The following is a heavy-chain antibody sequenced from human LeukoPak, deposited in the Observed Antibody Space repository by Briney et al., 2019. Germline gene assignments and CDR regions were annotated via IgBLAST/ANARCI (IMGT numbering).Heavy chain of an antibody. V-gene: IGHV3-53*01. CDR2: IYSGGST. CDR1: GFTLNSYA. CDR3: ARVGTIAAAGFY. J-gene: IGHJ4*02. D-gene: IGHD6-13*01. Sequence: GGSLRLSCAASGFTLNSYAMNWVRQAPGKGLEWVSVIYSGGSTYYADSVKGRFTISRDNSKNTLYLQMNSLRAEDTAVYYCARVGTIAAAGFYWGQGTLVTISS.